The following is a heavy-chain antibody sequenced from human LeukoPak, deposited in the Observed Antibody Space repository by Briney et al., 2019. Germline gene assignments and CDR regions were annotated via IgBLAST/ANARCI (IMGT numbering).Heavy chain of an antibody. Sequence: SGPTLVNPTQTLTLTFTLSGFSLTTNGMCVSWIRQSPGKAPEWLALIEWDNKKNYNTSLKTRLTISRDTSKNQVFLIMSNMDPVDTATYYCARYLVGAHEAFDIWGPGTVVTVSS. CDR2: IEWDNKK. CDR1: GFSLTTNGMC. V-gene: IGHV2-70*13. CDR3: ARYLVGAHEAFDI. D-gene: IGHD1-26*01. J-gene: IGHJ3*02.